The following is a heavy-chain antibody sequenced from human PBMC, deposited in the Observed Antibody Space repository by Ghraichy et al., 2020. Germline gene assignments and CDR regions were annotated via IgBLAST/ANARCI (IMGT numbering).Heavy chain of an antibody. CDR2: IYHSGRT. V-gene: IGHV4-30-4*08. J-gene: IGHJ4*02. CDR3: ARGVRV. D-gene: IGHD4-17*01. CDR1: GGSISSGDYY. Sequence: SLNISCSVSGGSISSGDYYWSWIRQPPGKDLEFIGNIYHSGRTYYSPSLNSRITISRDTSKNQFSLELGSVTAADTAVYYCARGVRVWGQGTLVIVSS.